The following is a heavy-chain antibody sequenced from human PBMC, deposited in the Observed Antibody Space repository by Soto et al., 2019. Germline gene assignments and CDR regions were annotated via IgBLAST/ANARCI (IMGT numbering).Heavy chain of an antibody. J-gene: IGHJ4*02. D-gene: IGHD3-10*01. CDR2: IWYDGSNK. CDR3: ARDYYGSGFIDY. V-gene: IGHV3-33*01. CDR1: GFTFSSYG. Sequence: QVQLVESGGGVVQPGRSLRLSCAASGFTFSSYGMHWVRQAPGKGLEWVAAIWYDGSNKYYADSVKGRFTISRDNSKNTLYLQMNSLRAEDTAVYYCARDYYGSGFIDYWGQGTLVTVSS.